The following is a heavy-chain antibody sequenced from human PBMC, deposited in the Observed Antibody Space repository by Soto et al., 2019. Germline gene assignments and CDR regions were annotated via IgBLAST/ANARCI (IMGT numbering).Heavy chain of an antibody. CDR2: IYPGDSDT. Sequence: GESLKISCKGSGYSFSSYWIGWVRQMPGKGPEWMGIIYPGDSDTRYSPSFQGQVTISADKSISTAYLQWSSLKASDTAMYYCAIYQRGYSGGSQFDPWGQGILVTVSS. CDR3: AIYQRGYSGGSQFDP. CDR1: GYSFSSYW. V-gene: IGHV5-51*01. D-gene: IGHD5-12*01. J-gene: IGHJ5*02.